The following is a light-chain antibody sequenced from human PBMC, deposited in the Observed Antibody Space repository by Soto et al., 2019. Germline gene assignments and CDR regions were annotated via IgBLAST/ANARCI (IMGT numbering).Light chain of an antibody. J-gene: IGKJ1*01. CDR2: DAS. CDR3: QQYNSYPWT. V-gene: IGKV1-5*01. Sequence: IQMTQSPSTLSASVGDRVSITCRASQSISRWVAWHQQKPGKAPKLLIYDASSLESGVPSRFSGSGSGTEFTLTISGLQPDDFATYYCQQYNSYPWTFGQGTKVEIK. CDR1: QSISRW.